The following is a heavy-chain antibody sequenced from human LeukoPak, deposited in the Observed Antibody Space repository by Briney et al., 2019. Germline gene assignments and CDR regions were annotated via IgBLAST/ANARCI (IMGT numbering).Heavy chain of an antibody. D-gene: IGHD3-10*02. Sequence: GGSLRLSCATSGFTFSSYAMSWVRQAPGKGLEWVSAISGSGGSTYYADSVKGRFTISRDNSKNTLYLQMSSLRAEDTAVYYCAELGITMIGGVWGKGTTVTISS. V-gene: IGHV3-23*01. CDR3: AELGITMIGGV. CDR2: ISGSGGST. J-gene: IGHJ6*04. CDR1: GFTFSSYA.